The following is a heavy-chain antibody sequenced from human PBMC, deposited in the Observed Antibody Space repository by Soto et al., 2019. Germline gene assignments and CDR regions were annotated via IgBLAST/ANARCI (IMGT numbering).Heavy chain of an antibody. CDR1: NLSISSGYY. D-gene: IGHD2-21*02. CDR3: ARGSHIVVATDAFDI. CDR2: IYHSGIT. J-gene: IGHJ3*02. Sequence: LSLTCSVSNLSISSGYYWGWIRQPPGKGLEWIANIYHSGITYYNSSLKSRITISVDTSKNQFSLKMNSVTAADTAVYYCARGSHIVVATDAFDIWGQGTMVTVSS. V-gene: IGHV4-38-2*02.